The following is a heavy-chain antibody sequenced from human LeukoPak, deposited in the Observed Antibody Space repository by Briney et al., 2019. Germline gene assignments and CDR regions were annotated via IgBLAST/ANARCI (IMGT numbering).Heavy chain of an antibody. Sequence: GGSLRLSCAASGFTFTTYWMNWVRQAPGKGLEWVANIKQDGREKYYVDSVKGRFTISRDNAKNALYLQMNSLRAEDTAVYYCARVVRGQQLVPRGYYYYYMDVWGKGTTVTISS. CDR3: ARVVRGQQLVPRGYYYYYMDV. CDR2: IKQDGREK. D-gene: IGHD6-13*01. J-gene: IGHJ6*03. V-gene: IGHV3-7*01. CDR1: GFTFTTYW.